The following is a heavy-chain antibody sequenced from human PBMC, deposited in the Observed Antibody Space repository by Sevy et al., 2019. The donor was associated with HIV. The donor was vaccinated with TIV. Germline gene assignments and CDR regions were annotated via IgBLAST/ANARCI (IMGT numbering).Heavy chain of an antibody. Sequence: SETLSLTCTVSGGSISNYYWSWIRQPPGKGLEWIGYIDYTGSTNYNPPLKSRVTISINTSKNQFSLKLSSVTAADTAVYSCASAQGYCSSTSCFTYFDYWGQGTLVTVSS. CDR2: IDYTGST. D-gene: IGHD2-2*02. CDR1: GGSISNYY. V-gene: IGHV4-59*12. CDR3: ASAQGYCSSTSCFTYFDY. J-gene: IGHJ4*02.